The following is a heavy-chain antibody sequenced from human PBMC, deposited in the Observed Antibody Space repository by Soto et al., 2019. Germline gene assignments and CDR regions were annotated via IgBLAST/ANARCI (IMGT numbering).Heavy chain of an antibody. V-gene: IGHV1-69*12. J-gene: IGHJ6*02. CDR2: IIPIFGTA. CDR3: ARDTFVATAPDYGTYV. Sequence: QVQLVQSGAEVKKPGSSVKVSCKASGGTFSSYAISWVRQAPGQGLEWMGGIIPIFGTANYAQKFQGRVTTTADESTSTGDRELSSVISEDTAVYYCARDTFVATAPDYGTYVWGHGTTVTVSS. CDR1: GGTFSSYA. D-gene: IGHD3-16*01.